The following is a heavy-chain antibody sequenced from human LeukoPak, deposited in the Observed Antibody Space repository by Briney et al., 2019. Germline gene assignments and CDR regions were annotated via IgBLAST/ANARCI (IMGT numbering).Heavy chain of an antibody. V-gene: IGHV1-58*01. CDR3: AADREDSSSSGFDP. CDR1: GFTFTSSA. J-gene: IGHJ5*02. Sequence: SVKVSCKASGFTFTSSAVQWVRQARGRRLEWMGWTVVGSGNTNYAQKFQERVTITRDMSTSTAYMELSSLRSEDTAVYYCAADREDSSSSGFDPWGQGTLVTVSS. D-gene: IGHD6-6*01. CDR2: TVVGSGNT.